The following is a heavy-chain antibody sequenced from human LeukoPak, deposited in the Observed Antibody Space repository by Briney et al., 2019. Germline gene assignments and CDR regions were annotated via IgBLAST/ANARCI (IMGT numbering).Heavy chain of an antibody. J-gene: IGHJ4*02. V-gene: IGHV3-30-3*01. Sequence: GGSLRLSCAASGFTFSNAWMSWVRQAPGKGLEWVAVISYDGSNKYYADSVKGRFTISRDNSKNTLYLQMNSLRAEDTAVYYCARGEYDFWSGYFDYWGQGTLVTVSS. CDR2: ISYDGSNK. CDR3: ARGEYDFWSGYFDY. D-gene: IGHD3-3*01. CDR1: GFTFSNAW.